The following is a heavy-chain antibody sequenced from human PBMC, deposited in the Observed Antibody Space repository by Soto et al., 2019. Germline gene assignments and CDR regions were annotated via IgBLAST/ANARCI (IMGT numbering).Heavy chain of an antibody. D-gene: IGHD5-12*01. CDR1: GYTLTHYY. Sequence: QVQLVQSGAEVKKPGASVKVSCKASGYTLTHYYMHWVRQAPGPGPEWVGVINPSTLVTSYAQKFQGRVTMTRDTSTSTVYMELNSLISEDTAVYYCARNGQTYDYYFFDNWGQGTLVTVSS. V-gene: IGHV1-46*01. J-gene: IGHJ4*02. CDR2: INPSTLVT. CDR3: ARNGQTYDYYFFDN.